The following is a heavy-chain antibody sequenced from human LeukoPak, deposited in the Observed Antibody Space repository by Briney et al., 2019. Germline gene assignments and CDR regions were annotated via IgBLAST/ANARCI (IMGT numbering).Heavy chain of an antibody. CDR2: IYYSGST. CDR1: GGSVSSGDYY. J-gene: IGHJ4*02. CDR3: GRAYGSGSYYPVKY. D-gene: IGHD3-10*01. V-gene: IGHV4-30-4*01. Sequence: PSQTLSLTCTVSGGSVSSGDYYWSWIRQPPGKGLECIGYIYYSGSTYYNPSLKSRVTMSVDTSKNQFSLKLNSVTVADTAVYYCGRAYGSGSYYPVKYWGQGTLVTVSS.